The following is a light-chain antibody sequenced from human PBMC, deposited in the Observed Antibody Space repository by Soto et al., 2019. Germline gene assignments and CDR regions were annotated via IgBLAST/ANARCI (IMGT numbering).Light chain of an antibody. J-gene: IGKJ4*01. V-gene: IGKV1-39*01. CDR2: AAS. CDR3: QQSYSTRLT. CDR1: QSISSY. Sequence: DIQMTQSPCSLSASVGDRVTITCRASQSISSYLDWYQQKPGKAPKLLIYAASSLQSGVPSRFSGSGSGTDFTLTISSLQPEDFATYYCQQSYSTRLTFGGGTKVDIK.